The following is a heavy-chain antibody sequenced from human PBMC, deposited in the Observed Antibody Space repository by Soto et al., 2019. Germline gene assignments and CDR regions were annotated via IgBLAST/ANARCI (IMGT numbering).Heavy chain of an antibody. Sequence: QVQLVQSGAEVKKPGSSVKVSCKSSGGTFGSYAISWVRQAPGQGLEWMGGVIPIFGSPHYAQKFHGRVTITADIPTSSAYLELCSLKSADTAVYYCAKFRGTIRRQEEDAIWGQGSLVTVSS. CDR2: VIPIFGSP. D-gene: IGHD3-10*01. V-gene: IGHV1-69*06. CDR1: GGTFGSYA. J-gene: IGHJ4*02. CDR3: AKFRGTIRRQEEDAI.